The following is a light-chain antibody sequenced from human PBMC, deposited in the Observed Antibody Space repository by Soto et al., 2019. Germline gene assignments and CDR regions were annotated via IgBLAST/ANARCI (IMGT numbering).Light chain of an antibody. J-gene: IGLJ2*01. Sequence: QSVLTQPPSASGSPGQRVTISCSGSSSNIGNYYVHWCHQHPRAAPKQLMYRNNHRPSGVPARVSGSKSGTSTSLAISGLRSEDEAAYYCAACYDSLSGVVFGGGTKLTVL. V-gene: IGLV1-47*01. CDR3: AACYDSLSGVV. CDR1: SSNIGNYY. CDR2: RNN.